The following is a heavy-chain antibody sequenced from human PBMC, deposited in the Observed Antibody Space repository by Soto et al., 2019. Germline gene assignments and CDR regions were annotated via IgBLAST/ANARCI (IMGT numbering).Heavy chain of an antibody. D-gene: IGHD3-10*01. CDR2: ISSSSSYI. V-gene: IGHV3-21*05. CDR1: GFTFSSYS. CDR3: ARDTYYYGSGSYSP. J-gene: IGHJ5*02. Sequence: PGGSLILSCAASGFTFSSYSTNWVRQAPGKGLEWVSYISSSSSYIYYADSVKGRFTISRDNAKNSLYLQMNSLRAEDTAVYYCARDTYYYGSGSYSPWGQGTLVTVSS.